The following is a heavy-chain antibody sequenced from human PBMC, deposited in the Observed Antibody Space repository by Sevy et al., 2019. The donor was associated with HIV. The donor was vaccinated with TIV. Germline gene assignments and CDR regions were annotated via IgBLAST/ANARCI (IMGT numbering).Heavy chain of an antibody. CDR3: ARDLFSGSYYENY. Sequence: GESLKISCAASGFTLSNYWMSWVRQAPGKGLEWVANIEQVGSDKYYVDSVKGRFTIPRDNAKNSLYLQMNSLRAEDTAVYYCARDLFSGSYYENYWGQGTLVTVSS. CDR2: IEQVGSDK. CDR1: GFTLSNYW. D-gene: IGHD1-26*01. V-gene: IGHV3-7*01. J-gene: IGHJ4*02.